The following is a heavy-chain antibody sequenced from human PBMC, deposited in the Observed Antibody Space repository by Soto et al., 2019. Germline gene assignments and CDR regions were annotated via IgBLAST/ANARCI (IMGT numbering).Heavy chain of an antibody. CDR1: GFAFSSYA. V-gene: IGHV3-23*01. CDR3: ARDLEGGSYYDFWSGYSGSNWFDP. Sequence: GGSLRLSCVASGFAFSSYAMSWVRQAPGEGPERVSTISGSGIYTYYADSVKGRFTISRDNSKNTLYLQMNSLRAEDTAVYYCARDLEGGSYYDFWSGYSGSNWFDPWGQGTLVTVSS. J-gene: IGHJ5*02. D-gene: IGHD3-3*01. CDR2: ISGSGIYT.